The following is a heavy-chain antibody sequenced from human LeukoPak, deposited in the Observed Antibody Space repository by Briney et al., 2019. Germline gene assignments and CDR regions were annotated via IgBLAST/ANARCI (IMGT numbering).Heavy chain of an antibody. CDR3: ARARWTSTVATYYLDF. D-gene: IGHD4-17*01. CDR2: INAGNGKT. Sequence: ASVKVSCKASGYIFTDYAIHWVRQAPGQGLEWMGWINAGNGKTKYSQKFQGRVTITRDTSASTAYMELSGLRSDDTAVYYCARARWTSTVATYYLDFWGQGTLVTVSS. V-gene: IGHV1-3*01. CDR1: GYIFTDYA. J-gene: IGHJ4*02.